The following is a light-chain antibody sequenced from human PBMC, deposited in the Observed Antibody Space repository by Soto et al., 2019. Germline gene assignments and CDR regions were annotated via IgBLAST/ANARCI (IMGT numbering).Light chain of an antibody. CDR1: SSDVGGYNY. CDR3: SSYTSSNTYV. V-gene: IGLV2-14*03. Sequence: QSALTQPASVSGSPGQWTTISCTGTSSDVGGYNYVSWYQHHPGKAPKLMIYDVTNRPSGVSNRFSGSKSGNTASLTISGLQTAVEADYYCSSYTSSNTYVFGTGTKLTVL. CDR2: DVT. J-gene: IGLJ1*01.